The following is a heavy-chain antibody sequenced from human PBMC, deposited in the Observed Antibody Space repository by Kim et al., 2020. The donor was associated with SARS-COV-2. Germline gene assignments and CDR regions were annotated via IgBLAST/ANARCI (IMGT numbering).Heavy chain of an antibody. D-gene: IGHD4-17*01. V-gene: IGHV4-59*01. CDR3: ASFNRVTTTAFDY. J-gene: IGHJ4*02. CDR1: GGSISSYY. CDR2: IYYSGST. Sequence: SETLSLTCTVSGGSISSYYWSWIRQPPGKGLEWIGYIYYSGSTNYNPSLKSRVTISVDTSKNQYSLKLSSVTAADTAVYYCASFNRVTTTAFDYWGQGTLVTVSS.